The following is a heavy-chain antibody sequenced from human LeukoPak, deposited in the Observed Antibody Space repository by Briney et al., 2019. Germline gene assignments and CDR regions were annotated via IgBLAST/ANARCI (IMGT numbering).Heavy chain of an antibody. Sequence: SETLSLTCTVSGGSISSYYWSWIRQPPGKGLEWIGYTYYSGSTNYNPSLKSRVTISVDTSKNQFSLKLSSVTAADTAVYYCARGSSSWYGHYFDYWGQGTLVTVSS. CDR1: GGSISSYY. CDR3: ARGSSSWYGHYFDY. V-gene: IGHV4-59*01. J-gene: IGHJ4*02. D-gene: IGHD6-13*01. CDR2: TYYSGST.